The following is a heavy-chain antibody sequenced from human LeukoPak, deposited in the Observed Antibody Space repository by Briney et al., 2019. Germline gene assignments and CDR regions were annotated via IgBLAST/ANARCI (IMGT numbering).Heavy chain of an antibody. CDR2: IYYSGTT. J-gene: IGHJ4*02. Sequence: PSETLSLTCTVSGGPISISSYYWGWIRQPPGRGLEWIGSIYYSGTTYYIPSLKSRVTISLDTSKNQFSLTLSSVTAADTAVYYCASSSSGVVLDYWGQGTLVTVSS. V-gene: IGHV4-39*07. D-gene: IGHD6-6*01. CDR1: GGPISISSYY. CDR3: ASSSSGVVLDY.